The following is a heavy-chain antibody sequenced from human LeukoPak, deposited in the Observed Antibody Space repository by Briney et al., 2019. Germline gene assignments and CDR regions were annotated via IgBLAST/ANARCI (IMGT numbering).Heavy chain of an antibody. J-gene: IGHJ4*02. CDR1: GFTFSSYW. V-gene: IGHV3-7*01. D-gene: IGHD3-10*01. CDR3: AIGGRFGLLDY. Sequence: GGFLRLSCAASGFTFSSYWMSWVRQAPGKGLEWVANIKQDGSEKYYVDSVKGRFTISRDNAKNSLYLQMNSLRAEDTAVYYCAIGGRFGLLDYWGQGTLVTVSS. CDR2: IKQDGSEK.